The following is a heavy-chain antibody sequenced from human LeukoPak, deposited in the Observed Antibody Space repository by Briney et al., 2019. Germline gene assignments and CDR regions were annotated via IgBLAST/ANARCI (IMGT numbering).Heavy chain of an antibody. D-gene: IGHD3-10*01. J-gene: IGHJ4*02. CDR2: ISGSGGNT. V-gene: IGHV3-23*01. Sequence: GGSLRLSCEASGFSFSSYALSWVRQAPGRGLEWVSAISGSGGNTYYADFVKGRFTISRDNSQNTLFLQMSSLRADDTATYYCAKHYGPGTYYNYFTYCGRGTLVSVSS. CDR3: AKHYGPGTYYNYFTY. CDR1: GFSFSSYA.